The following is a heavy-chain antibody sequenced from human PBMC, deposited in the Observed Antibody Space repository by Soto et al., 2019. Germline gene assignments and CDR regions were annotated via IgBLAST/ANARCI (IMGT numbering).Heavy chain of an antibody. D-gene: IGHD3-22*01. J-gene: IGHJ3*02. CDR2: IYYSGST. CDR1: GGSISSYY. Sequence: SETLSLPCTVSGGSISSYYWSWIRQPPGKGLEWIGYIYYSGSTNYNPSLKSRVTISVDTSKNQFSLKLSSVTAADTAVYYCARGPYYYDSSGYYPFNIWGQGTMVT. V-gene: IGHV4-59*01. CDR3: ARGPYYYDSSGYYPFNI.